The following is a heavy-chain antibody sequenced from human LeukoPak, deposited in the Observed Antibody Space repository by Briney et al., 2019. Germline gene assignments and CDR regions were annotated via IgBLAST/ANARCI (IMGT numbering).Heavy chain of an antibody. V-gene: IGHV4-59*01. Sequence: PSETLSLTCTVSGGSISSYYWSWIRQPPGKGLEWIGSIYYSGNTNYNPSLKSRVTISVDTSKNLFSLKLSSVTAADTAVYFCARDSRRRDGYSFDYYYYMDVWGKGTTVTVSS. CDR1: GGSISSYY. D-gene: IGHD5-24*01. CDR2: IYYSGNT. CDR3: ARDSRRRDGYSFDYYYYMDV. J-gene: IGHJ6*03.